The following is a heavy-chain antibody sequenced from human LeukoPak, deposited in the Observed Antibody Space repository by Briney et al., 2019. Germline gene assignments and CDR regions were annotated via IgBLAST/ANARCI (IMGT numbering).Heavy chain of an antibody. D-gene: IGHD2-8*01. V-gene: IGHV1-8*01. CDR1: GYTFTSCD. J-gene: IGHJ3*02. CDR2: MNPNSGNT. CDR3: AREGLYGLAFDI. Sequence: ASVKVSCKASGYTFTSCDINWVRQATGQGLEWMGWMNPNSGNTGYAQKFQGRVTMTRNTSISTAYMELSSLRSEDTAVYYCAREGLYGLAFDIWGQGTMVTVSS.